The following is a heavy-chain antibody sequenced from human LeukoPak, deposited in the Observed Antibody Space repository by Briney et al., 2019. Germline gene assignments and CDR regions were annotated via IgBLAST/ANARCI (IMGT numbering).Heavy chain of an antibody. CDR1: GFTLSSYA. CDR3: ARDQKHYYDSSGYYRIPHY. V-gene: IGHV3-30*02. D-gene: IGHD3-22*01. Sequence: GGSLRLSCAASGFTLSSYAMSWVRQGPGKGLEWVAFIRYDGSNKYYADSVKGRFTISRDNSKNTLYLQMNSLRAEDTAVYYCARDQKHYYDSSGYYRIPHYWGQGTLVTVSS. J-gene: IGHJ4*02. CDR2: IRYDGSNK.